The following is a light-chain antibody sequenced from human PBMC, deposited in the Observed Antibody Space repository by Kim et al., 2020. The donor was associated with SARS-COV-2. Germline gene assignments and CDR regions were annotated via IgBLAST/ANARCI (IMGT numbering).Light chain of an antibody. Sequence: SPGERATLACRASQSVSSNNLAWYQQKPGQAPRLLIYGASTRATGIPDRCSGSGSGTDFTLTISRLEPEDFAVYYCQQSGSSPLTFGGGTKVEIK. CDR1: QSVSSNN. CDR3: QQSGSSPLT. CDR2: GAS. J-gene: IGKJ4*01. V-gene: IGKV3-20*01.